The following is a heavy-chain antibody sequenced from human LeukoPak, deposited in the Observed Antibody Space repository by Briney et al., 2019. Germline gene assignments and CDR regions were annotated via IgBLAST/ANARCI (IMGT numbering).Heavy chain of an antibody. V-gene: IGHV3-33*01. CDR3: ARDGQRGYDFDF. D-gene: IGHD5-12*01. J-gene: IGHJ4*02. CDR2: IWADGSHK. CDR1: GFTFSDFA. Sequence: PGGSLRLSCAASGFTFSDFAMHWVRQAPGKGLEWVAYIWADGSHKYYGDSVQDRVTISRDKSKNTVDLQMNSLRAEDTAVYYCARDGQRGYDFDFWSQGTLVTVSS.